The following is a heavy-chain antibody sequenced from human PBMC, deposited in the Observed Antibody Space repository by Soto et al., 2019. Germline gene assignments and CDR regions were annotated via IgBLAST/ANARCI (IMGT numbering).Heavy chain of an antibody. CDR1: GGSFSGYY. Sequence: SETLSLTCAVYGGSFSGYYWSWIRQPPGKGLEWIGEINHSGSTNYNPSLKSRVTISVDTSKNQFSLKLSSVTAADTAVYYCARAHWKYDFWSVYSNAFTIGGKGKRVT. CDR2: INHSGST. V-gene: IGHV4-34*01. CDR3: ARAHWKYDFWSVYSNAFTI. D-gene: IGHD3-3*01. J-gene: IGHJ3*02.